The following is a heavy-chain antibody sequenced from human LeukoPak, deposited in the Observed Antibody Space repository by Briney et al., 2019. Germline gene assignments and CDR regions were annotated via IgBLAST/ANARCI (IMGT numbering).Heavy chain of an antibody. CDR3: AKQGGCSSTSCFYPLGY. CDR2: IRYDGSNK. J-gene: IGHJ4*02. V-gene: IGHV3-30*02. D-gene: IGHD2-2*01. Sequence: GGSLRLSCAASGFTFSSYGMHWVRQAPGKGLEWVAFIRYDGSNKYYADSVKGRFTISRDNSKNTLYLQMNRLRAEDTAVYYCAKQGGCSSTSCFYPLGYWGQGTLVTVSS. CDR1: GFTFSSYG.